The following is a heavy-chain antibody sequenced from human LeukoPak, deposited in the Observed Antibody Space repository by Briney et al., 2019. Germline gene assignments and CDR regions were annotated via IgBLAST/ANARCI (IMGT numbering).Heavy chain of an antibody. D-gene: IGHD3-10*01. Sequence: GGSLRLSCAASGFTFSNAWMSWVRQAPGTGLEWVGRIKSKTDGGTTDYAAPVKGRFTISRDDSKNTLYLQMNSLKAEDTAVYYCTTGSPTPIWFGELFHYWGQGTLVTVSS. CDR3: TTGSPTPIWFGELFHY. CDR1: GFTFSNAW. V-gene: IGHV3-15*01. CDR2: IKSKTDGGTT. J-gene: IGHJ4*02.